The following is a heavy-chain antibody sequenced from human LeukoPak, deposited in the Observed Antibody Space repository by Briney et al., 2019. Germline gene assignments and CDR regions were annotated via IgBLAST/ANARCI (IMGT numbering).Heavy chain of an antibody. V-gene: IGHV3-33*01. CDR2: IWYDGSSK. Sequence: PGRSVRLSCAASGFSFSSYDMHWVGQAPAKGLEWVAVIWYDGSSKYYADSVKGRFTISRDNSKNTLYLQMDSLRAEDTAVYYCARVHSSSWAYFDNWGQGTLVTVSS. CDR3: ARVHSSSWAYFDN. CDR1: GFSFSSYD. J-gene: IGHJ4*02. D-gene: IGHD6-13*01.